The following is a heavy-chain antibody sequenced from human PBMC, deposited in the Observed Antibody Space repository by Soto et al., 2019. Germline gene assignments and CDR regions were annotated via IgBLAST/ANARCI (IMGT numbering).Heavy chain of an antibody. CDR3: ARWRDGYCYSGMAV. V-gene: IGHV1-8*01. CDR1: GYTFTSYD. J-gene: IGHJ6*02. CDR2: MNPNSGNT. Sequence: QVQLVQSGAEVKKPGASVKVSCKASGYTFTSYDINWVRQATGQGLEWMGWMNPNSGNTGYAQKFQGRVTMTRNTSISTAYMEVSSMRSADTAVYYCARWRDGYCYSGMAVWGQGTTVTVSS. D-gene: IGHD2-21*01.